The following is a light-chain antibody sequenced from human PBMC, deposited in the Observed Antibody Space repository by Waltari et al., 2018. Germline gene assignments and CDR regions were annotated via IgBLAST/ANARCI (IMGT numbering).Light chain of an antibody. V-gene: IGKV3-11*01. J-gene: IGKJ4*01. Sequence: EIVLTQSPATLALSPGERATLSCRASQSVSTFLAWYQQKPGQAPRLLLYDTSFRATGIPTRFSGSGSGTDFTLIISSLEPEDFAVYYCQQRRDWPTFGGGTKVEVK. CDR1: QSVSTF. CDR3: QQRRDWPT. CDR2: DTS.